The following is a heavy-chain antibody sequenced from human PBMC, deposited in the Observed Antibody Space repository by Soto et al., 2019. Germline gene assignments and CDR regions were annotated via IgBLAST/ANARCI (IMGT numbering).Heavy chain of an antibody. CDR2: IIPIFGTA. CDR3: ARSQDSSGYWNNCFDP. Sequence: QVQLVQSGAEVKKPGSSVKVSCKASGGTFSTYTITWVRQAPVQGLEWMGGIIPIFGTANYPQKFQGRVTITADESTSTAYMEMSSLRSEDTAVYYCARSQDSSGYWNNCFDPWGQGTLVTVSS. D-gene: IGHD3-22*01. V-gene: IGHV1-69*01. CDR1: GGTFSTYT. J-gene: IGHJ5*02.